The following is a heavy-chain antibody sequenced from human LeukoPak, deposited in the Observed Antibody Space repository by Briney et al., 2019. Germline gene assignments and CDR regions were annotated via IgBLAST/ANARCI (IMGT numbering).Heavy chain of an antibody. CDR2: IYYSGST. CDR1: GGSISSGGYY. Sequence: SETLSLTCTVSGGSISSGGYYWSWIRQHPGKGLEWIGYIYYSGSTYYNPCLKSRVTISVDTSKNQFSLKLSSVTAADTAVYYCARESRIYGDYRWYFDLWGRGTLVTVSS. J-gene: IGHJ2*01. D-gene: IGHD4-17*01. CDR3: ARESRIYGDYRWYFDL. V-gene: IGHV4-31*03.